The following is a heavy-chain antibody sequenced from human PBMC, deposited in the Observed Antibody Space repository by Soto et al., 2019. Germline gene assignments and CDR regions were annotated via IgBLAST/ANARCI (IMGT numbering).Heavy chain of an antibody. Sequence: SETLSLTCTVSGGSISSSSYYWGWIRQPPGKGLEWIGSIYYSGSTYYNPSLKSRVTISVNTSKNQFSLKVSSVTAADTAVYYCARHNAYSSSWSFDYWGQGTLVTVSS. V-gene: IGHV4-39*01. CDR3: ARHNAYSSSWSFDY. CDR1: GGSISSSSYY. D-gene: IGHD6-13*01. CDR2: IYYSGST. J-gene: IGHJ4*02.